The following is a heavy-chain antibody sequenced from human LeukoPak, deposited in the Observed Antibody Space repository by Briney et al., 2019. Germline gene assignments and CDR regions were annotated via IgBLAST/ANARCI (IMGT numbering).Heavy chain of an antibody. CDR1: GFHFSTHG. CDR2: ISPPGDIT. D-gene: IGHD3/OR15-3a*01. J-gene: IGHJ3*01. CDR3: VRDLDWGAFDV. Sequence: GGTLRLSCAASGFHFSTHGMNWVRQAPGKGLEWVSGISPPGDITYYADSVMGRFTISRDNRKNTVSLQMNSLRAEDTALYYCVRDLDWGAFDVWGQGTMVTVSS. V-gene: IGHV3-23*01.